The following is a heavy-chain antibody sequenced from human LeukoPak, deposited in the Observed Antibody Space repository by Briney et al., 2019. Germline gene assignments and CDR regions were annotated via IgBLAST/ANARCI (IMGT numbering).Heavy chain of an antibody. V-gene: IGHV4-59*12. CDR1: GGSISSYY. CDR2: IYYSGST. Sequence: SETPPLTCTVSGGSISSYYWSWIRQPPGKGLEWIGYIYYSGSTNYNPSLKSRVTISVDTSKNQFSLKLSSVTAADTAVYYCARDLDYMDVWGKGTTVTVSS. J-gene: IGHJ6*03. CDR3: ARDLDYMDV.